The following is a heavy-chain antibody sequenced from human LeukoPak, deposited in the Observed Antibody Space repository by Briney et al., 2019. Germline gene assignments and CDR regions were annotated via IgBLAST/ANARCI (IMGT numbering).Heavy chain of an antibody. CDR3: ARVGDFWSGYYTI. J-gene: IGHJ4*02. CDR2: INSDGSST. V-gene: IGHV3-74*01. CDR1: GFTFSSYW. Sequence: PGGSLRLSCAASGFTFSSYWMHWVRQAPGKGLVWVSRINSDGSSTSYADSVKGRFTISRDNAKNTLYLQMNSLRAEDTAVYYYARVGDFWSGYYTIWGQGTLVTVSS. D-gene: IGHD3-3*01.